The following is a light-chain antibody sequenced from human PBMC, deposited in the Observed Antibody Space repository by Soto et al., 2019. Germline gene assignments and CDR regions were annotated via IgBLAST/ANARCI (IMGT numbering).Light chain of an antibody. J-gene: IGKJ5*01. V-gene: IGKV3-15*01. CDR2: GAS. Sequence: EIVMTQSPATPSVSPGERATLSCRASQSVSSNLAWYQPKPGQAPRLLIYGASTRATGIPARFSGSGAGTEFTLTISSLQSEDFAVSYCQQYHNWPITFGQGTRLENK. CDR1: QSVSSN. CDR3: QQYHNWPIT.